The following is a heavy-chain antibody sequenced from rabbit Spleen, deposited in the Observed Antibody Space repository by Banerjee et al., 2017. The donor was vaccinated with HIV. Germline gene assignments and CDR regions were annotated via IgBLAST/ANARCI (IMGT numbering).Heavy chain of an antibody. D-gene: IGHD8-1*01. Sequence: QEQLVESGGDLVKPGASLTLTCTASGFTFSSSYYMSWVRQAPGKGLVWIGTIYTGSSGSTYYASWAKGRFTISKTSSTTVTLQMTSLTAADTATYFCARDAGSGDYIDVYFNLWGQGTLVTVS. CDR2: IYTGSSGST. J-gene: IGHJ4*01. CDR1: GFTFSSSYY. CDR3: ARDAGSGDYIDVYFNL. V-gene: IGHV1S45*01.